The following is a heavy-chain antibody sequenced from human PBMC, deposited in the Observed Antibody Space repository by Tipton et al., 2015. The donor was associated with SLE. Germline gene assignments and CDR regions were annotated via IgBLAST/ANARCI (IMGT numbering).Heavy chain of an antibody. CDR3: ARARQQLDAFDI. Sequence: TLSLTCAVYGGSFSGYYWSWIRQPPGKGLEWIGYIYYSGSTNYNPSLKSRVTISVDTSKNQFSLKLSSVTAADTAVYYCARARQQLDAFDIWDQGTMVTVSS. V-gene: IGHV4-59*01. CDR2: IYYSGST. J-gene: IGHJ3*02. CDR1: GGSFSGYY. D-gene: IGHD6-13*01.